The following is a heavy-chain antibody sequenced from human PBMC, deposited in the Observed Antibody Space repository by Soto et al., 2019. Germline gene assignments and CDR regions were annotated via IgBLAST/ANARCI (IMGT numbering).Heavy chain of an antibody. D-gene: IGHD6-19*01. J-gene: IGHJ4*02. CDR3: ARHLWSSGYYLVFDS. CDR2: TYFYDGTS. Sequence: SETLSLTCTVSGDSLGGYYWSWIRQTPGKGLEWIGYTYFYDGTSKYNPSLKSRLSLSVDKSKRQFSPRLSSVTAADAAVYYCARHLWSSGYYLVFDSWGQGTLVTVSS. CDR1: GDSLGGYY. V-gene: IGHV4-59*08.